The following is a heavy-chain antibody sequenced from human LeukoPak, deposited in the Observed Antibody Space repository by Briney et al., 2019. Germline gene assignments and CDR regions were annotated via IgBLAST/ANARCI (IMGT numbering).Heavy chain of an antibody. V-gene: IGHV1-2*06. J-gene: IGHJ6*02. CDR3: AKGSWVYYGMDV. CDR1: GYTFTGYY. CDR2: INPNSGGT. D-gene: IGHD3-10*01. Sequence: ASVKVSCKASGYTFTGYYMHWVRQAPGQGLEWMGRINPNSGGTNYAQKFQGRVTMTRDTSIGTAYMELSRLRSDDTAVYYCAKGSWVYYGMDVWGQGTTVTVSS.